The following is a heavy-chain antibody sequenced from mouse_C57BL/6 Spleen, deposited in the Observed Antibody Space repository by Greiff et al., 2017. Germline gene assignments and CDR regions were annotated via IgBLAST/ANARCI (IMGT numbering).Heavy chain of an antibody. CDR2: INPNTGGT. Sequence: VQLQQSGAELVKPGASVKLPCKASGYTFTDYNMDWVKQSHGKSLEWIGDINPNTGGTIYNQKFKGKATLTVDKSSSTAYMELRSLTSEDTAVYYCARDWDEYFDVWGTGTTVTVSS. V-gene: IGHV1-18*01. D-gene: IGHD4-1*01. J-gene: IGHJ1*03. CDR3: ARDWDEYFDV. CDR1: GYTFTDYN.